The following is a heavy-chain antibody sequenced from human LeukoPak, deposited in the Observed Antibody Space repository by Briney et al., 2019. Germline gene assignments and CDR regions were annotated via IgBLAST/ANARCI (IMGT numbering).Heavy chain of an antibody. CDR3: ASHPGGYWFGYLQL. CDR2: ISYDGSNK. J-gene: IGHJ4*02. Sequence: PGGSLRLSCAASGFTFSSYGMHWVRQAPGKGLEWVAVISYDGSNKYYADSVKGRFTISRDNSKNTLYLQMNSLRAEDTAVYYCASHPGGYWFGYLQLWGQGTLVTVSS. D-gene: IGHD3-10*01. V-gene: IGHV3-30*03. CDR1: GFTFSSYG.